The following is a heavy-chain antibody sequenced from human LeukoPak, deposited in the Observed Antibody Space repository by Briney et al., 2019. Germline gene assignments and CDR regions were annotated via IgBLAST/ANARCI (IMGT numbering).Heavy chain of an antibody. CDR2: ISVSGNT. CDR1: GFTLSSYA. Sequence: GGSLRLSCAASGFTLSSYAMSWVRQAPGKGLEWVSAISVSGNTYRADSVKGRFTISRDNSKNTLYLQMNSMRAEDTAVYYCARDLMSYPDYWGQGTLVTVSS. CDR3: ARDLMSYPDY. J-gene: IGHJ4*02. D-gene: IGHD2-8*01. V-gene: IGHV3-23*01.